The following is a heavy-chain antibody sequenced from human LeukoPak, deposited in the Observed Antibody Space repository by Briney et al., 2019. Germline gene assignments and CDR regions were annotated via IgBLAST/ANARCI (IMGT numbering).Heavy chain of an antibody. CDR2: ITTSSTYI. J-gene: IGHJ4*02. V-gene: IGHV3-21*01. CDR3: ARDSPGSGSDY. Sequence: GGSLRLSCAASGFSFSTYNMNWVRQAPGKGLEWVSSITTSSTYIYYADSVKGRFTISRDNAKNSLYLQMNSLRAEDTAVYSCARDSPGSGSDYWGQGTLVTVSS. D-gene: IGHD3-10*01. CDR1: GFSFSTYN.